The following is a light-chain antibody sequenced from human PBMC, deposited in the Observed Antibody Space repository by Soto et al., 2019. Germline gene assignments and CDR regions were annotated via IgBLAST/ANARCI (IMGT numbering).Light chain of an antibody. Sequence: DIQMTQSPSTLSASVGDRDTITCRASQSISKWLAWYQQKPGKAPKLLIYDATTLESGVPSRFSGSGSGTEFTLTSSSLQPDDIATYYCQQYSSYSSWTFGQGTKVEIQ. V-gene: IGKV1-5*01. CDR1: QSISKW. CDR3: QQYSSYSSWT. J-gene: IGKJ1*01. CDR2: DAT.